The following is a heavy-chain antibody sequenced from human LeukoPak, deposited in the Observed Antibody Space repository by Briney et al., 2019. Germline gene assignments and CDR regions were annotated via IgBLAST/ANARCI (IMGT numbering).Heavy chain of an antibody. V-gene: IGHV3-23*01. CDR2: ISGSGGST. J-gene: IGHJ4*02. Sequence: PGGSLRLSCAASGFTFSSDAMSWVRQAPGEGLEWVSAISGSGGSTYYADSVKGRFTISRDNSKNPLYLQMNSLRAEDTAVYYCAKVTLSRRDGYNYGDYWGQGTLVTVSS. CDR1: GFTFSSDA. D-gene: IGHD5-24*01. CDR3: AKVTLSRRDGYNYGDY.